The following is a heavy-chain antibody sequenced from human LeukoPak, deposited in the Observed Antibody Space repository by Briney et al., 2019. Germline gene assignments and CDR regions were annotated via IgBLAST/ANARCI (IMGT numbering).Heavy chain of an antibody. CDR2: IYHSGST. Sequence: SETLSLTCAVSGYSISNDYFWGWIRQPPGKGLGLVGSIYHSGSTCYNPSLKSRVTISIDTSKNKFSLKLSTVTAADTAVYYCARHGGYDLLGYFDYWGQGTLVTVSS. D-gene: IGHD3-9*01. CDR3: ARHGGYDLLGYFDY. CDR1: GYSISNDYF. V-gene: IGHV4-38-2*01. J-gene: IGHJ4*02.